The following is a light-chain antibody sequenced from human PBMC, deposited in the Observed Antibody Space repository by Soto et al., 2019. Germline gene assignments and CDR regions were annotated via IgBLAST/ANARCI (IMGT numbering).Light chain of an antibody. V-gene: IGKV1-5*01. CDR2: DAS. CDR3: QQYENYWT. Sequence: DIQMTQSPSTLSASVGDRVTITCRASQSLNNDLAWYQQKPGKAPNLLIYDASTLERGVPSRFSGTGSGTEFTLAISSLQPDDFATYYCQQYENYWTFGQGTKVEIK. J-gene: IGKJ1*01. CDR1: QSLNND.